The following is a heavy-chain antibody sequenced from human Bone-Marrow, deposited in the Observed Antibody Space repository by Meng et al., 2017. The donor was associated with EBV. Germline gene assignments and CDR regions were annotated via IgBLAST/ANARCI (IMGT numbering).Heavy chain of an antibody. D-gene: IGHD1-26*01. Sequence: VQLQASGPGLVKPSQTLSLTCAATGDSINSGGYYWSWIRQAPGKGLEWIGYIFFRGETYYTSSFRSRTTISLDTSKNQFSLKLTSVTAADTAVYYCARAGGSFTVDPWGQGALVTVSS. J-gene: IGHJ5*02. CDR1: GDSINSGGYY. V-gene: IGHV4-30-4*08. CDR3: ARAGGSFTVDP. CDR2: IFFRGET.